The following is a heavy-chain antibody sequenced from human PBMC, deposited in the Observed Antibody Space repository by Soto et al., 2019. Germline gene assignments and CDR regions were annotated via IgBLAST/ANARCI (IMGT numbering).Heavy chain of an antibody. Sequence: QVQLVQSGADVKKPGASVKVSCKTSGYTFSGYFMHWLRQAPGQGLEWMGWMNPNSGGTDYAQNFQGRVSMTWDTSISTAYMEVSRLRSDDTAIYYCARGYYSSSWRVFDYWGQGTLVTVSS. CDR3: ARGYYSSSWRVFDY. CDR2: MNPNSGGT. J-gene: IGHJ4*02. CDR1: GYTFSGYF. V-gene: IGHV1-2*02. D-gene: IGHD6-13*01.